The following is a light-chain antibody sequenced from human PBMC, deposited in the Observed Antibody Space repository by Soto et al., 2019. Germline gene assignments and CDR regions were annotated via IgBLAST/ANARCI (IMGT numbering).Light chain of an antibody. V-gene: IGLV1-40*01. CDR3: QSYDDSLSVLYV. CDR1: NSNIGAGYD. Sequence: QSVLTQPPSVSGAPGQRVTISCTGSNSNIGAGYDVHWYQQFPATAPKLLIYANNNRPSGVPDRFSASKSGTSASLAITGLPPEDEADYYCQSYDDSLSVLYVFGTGTKLTVL. CDR2: ANN. J-gene: IGLJ1*01.